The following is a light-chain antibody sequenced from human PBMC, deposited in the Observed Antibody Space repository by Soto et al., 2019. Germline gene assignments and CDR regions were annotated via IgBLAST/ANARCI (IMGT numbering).Light chain of an antibody. V-gene: IGKV3-20*01. CDR2: GAS. CDR1: QSVSSSY. J-gene: IGKJ4*01. Sequence: EIVLTQSPGTLSLSPGERATLSCRASQSVSSSYLAWYQQKPGQAPRLLIYGASSRATDIPDRFSGSGSGTDFTLTISRLEPEDFAVYYCQQYGSSPQTFGGGTKVDIK. CDR3: QQYGSSPQT.